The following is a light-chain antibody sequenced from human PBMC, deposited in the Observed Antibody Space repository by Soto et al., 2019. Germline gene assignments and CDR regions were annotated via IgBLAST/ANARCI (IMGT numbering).Light chain of an antibody. V-gene: IGKV1-39*01. Sequence: DIRMTQSPSSLSASVGDRVTITCRASQSTSTYLNWYQQKPGKAPKLLIYAASSLQSGVPSRFSGSASGTDFTLTISSLQPEDFATYYCQLSYNSLFTFGPGTRVDIK. CDR2: AAS. CDR3: QLSYNSLFT. CDR1: QSTSTY. J-gene: IGKJ3*01.